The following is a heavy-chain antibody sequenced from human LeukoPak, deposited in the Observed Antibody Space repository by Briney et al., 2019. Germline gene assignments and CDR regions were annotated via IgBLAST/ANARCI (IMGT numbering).Heavy chain of an antibody. J-gene: IGHJ4*02. CDR2: IIPIFGTA. V-gene: IGHV1-69*06. D-gene: IGHD3-22*01. CDR3: AREAPDYYDSSGYSPPFDY. CDR1: GYTFTGYY. Sequence: ASVKVSCKASGYTFTGYYMHWVRQAPGQGLEWMGGIIPIFGTANYAQKFQGRVTITADKSTSTAYMELSSLRSEDTAVYYCAREAPDYYDSSGYSPPFDYWGQGTLVTVSS.